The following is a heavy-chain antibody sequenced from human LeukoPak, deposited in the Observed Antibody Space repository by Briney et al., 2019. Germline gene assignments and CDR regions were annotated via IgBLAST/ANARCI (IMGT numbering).Heavy chain of an antibody. J-gene: IGHJ6*04. Sequence: GSLRLSCAASGFTFSSYGMHWVRQAPGKGLEWVAVIWYDGSNKYYADSVKGRFTISRDNSKNTLYLQMNGLRAEDTAVYYCARDRAAAGMYYYYGMDVWGRGTTVTVSS. CDR1: GFTFSSYG. CDR2: IWYDGSNK. D-gene: IGHD6-13*01. V-gene: IGHV3-33*01. CDR3: ARDRAAAGMYYYYGMDV.